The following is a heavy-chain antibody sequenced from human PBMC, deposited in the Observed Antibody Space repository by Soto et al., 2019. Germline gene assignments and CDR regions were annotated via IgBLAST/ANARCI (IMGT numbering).Heavy chain of an antibody. CDR2: IHYSGST. Sequence: SETLSLTCTVSGGSITGYYWSWIRQPPGKGPEWIGNIHYSGSTNYNPPLKSRVTISVDTSKNQFSLRLSSVTAAETAVYYCARHSYYSNPLRFDPWGQGTLVTVSS. V-gene: IGHV4-59*08. CDR1: GGSITGYY. J-gene: IGHJ5*02. D-gene: IGHD4-4*01. CDR3: ARHSYYSNPLRFDP.